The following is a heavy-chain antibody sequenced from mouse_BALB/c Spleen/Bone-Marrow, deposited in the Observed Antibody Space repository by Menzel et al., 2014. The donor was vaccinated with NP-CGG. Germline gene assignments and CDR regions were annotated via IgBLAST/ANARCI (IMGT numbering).Heavy chain of an antibody. D-gene: IGHD2-10*02. CDR2: ISSGISTI. V-gene: IGHV5-17*02. CDR1: GFTFSSFG. CDR3: AGWKYGYDY. J-gene: IGHJ2*01. Sequence: EVHLVESGGGLVQPGGSRRLSCAASGFTFSSFGVHWVRQAPEKGLEWVAYISSGISTIYYADTVKGRFTISRDNPKNTLFLQMTSLRSEDTAMYYCAGWKYGYDYWGQGTTLTVSS.